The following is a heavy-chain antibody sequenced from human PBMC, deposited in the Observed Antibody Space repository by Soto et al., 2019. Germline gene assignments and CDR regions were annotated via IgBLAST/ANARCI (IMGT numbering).Heavy chain of an antibody. CDR1: GYTFTSYY. J-gene: IGHJ5*02. D-gene: IGHD3-3*01. V-gene: IGHV1-46*01. CDR3: ARVNGYYDFWSGYENWFDP. Sequence: SVEVSCTASGYTFTSYYMHWVRQATGQGPEWMGIINPSGGSTSYAQKFQGRVTMTRDTSTSTVYMELSSLRSEDTAVYYCARVNGYYDFWSGYENWFDPWGQGTLVTVPS. CDR2: INPSGGST.